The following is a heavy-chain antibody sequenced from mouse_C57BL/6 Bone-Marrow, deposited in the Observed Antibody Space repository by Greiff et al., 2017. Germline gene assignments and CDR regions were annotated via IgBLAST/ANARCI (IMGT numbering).Heavy chain of an antibody. CDR2: IYPGSGST. CDR3: ARAVITTVVATDY. D-gene: IGHD1-1*01. Sequence: VQLQQPGAELVKPGASVKMSCKASGYTFTSYWITWVKQRPGQGLEWIGDIYPGSGSTNYNEKFKSKATLTVDTSSSTAYMQLSSLTSEDSAVYYCARAVITTVVATDYWGQGTTLTVSS. V-gene: IGHV1-55*01. CDR1: GYTFTSYW. J-gene: IGHJ2*01.